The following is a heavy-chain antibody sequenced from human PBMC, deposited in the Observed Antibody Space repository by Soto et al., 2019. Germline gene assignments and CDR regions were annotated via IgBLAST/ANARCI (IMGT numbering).Heavy chain of an antibody. Sequence: GGSLRLSCAASVFTFSSYSMSLVRQAPGKGLEWVSAISVSGGGTYYADSVKGRFTISRYNSKNTLYLQMNSLRAEDTAVYYCAKFAASRIAVRVHIEYWGQGSFVTVSS. V-gene: IGHV3-23*01. J-gene: IGHJ4*02. CDR2: ISVSGGGT. CDR3: AKFAASRIAVRVHIEY. CDR1: VFTFSSYS. D-gene: IGHD2-21*01.